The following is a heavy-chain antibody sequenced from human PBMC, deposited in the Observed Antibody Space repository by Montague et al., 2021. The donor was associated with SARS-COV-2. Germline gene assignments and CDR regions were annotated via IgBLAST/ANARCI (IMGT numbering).Heavy chain of an antibody. CDR1: GGFISSSY. D-gene: IGHD2-21*02. CDR3: ARDLLPPRTAIKTNFFGLDV. CDR2: IYHSGNT. J-gene: IGHJ6*02. Sequence: SETLSLTCTVPGGFISSSYWSWIRQPPGKGLEWTGYIYHSGNTNYNPSLESRVTISIDTSMNQFSLSLSSMTAADTAVYFCARDLLPPRTAIKTNFFGLDVWGQGTTVIVSS. V-gene: IGHV4-59*01.